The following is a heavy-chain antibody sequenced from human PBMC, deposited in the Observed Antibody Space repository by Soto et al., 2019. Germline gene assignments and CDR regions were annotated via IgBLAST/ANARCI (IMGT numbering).Heavy chain of an antibody. Sequence: AETLSLTCAVYGASFSGYCWSWIRQPPGKGLEWIGEINHSGSTNYNPSLKSRVTISVDTSKNQFSMKLSSVTAADTAVYYCAREDYYDSSGYRTRDAFDIWGQGTMVTVSS. D-gene: IGHD3-22*01. V-gene: IGHV4-34*01. CDR2: INHSGST. J-gene: IGHJ3*02. CDR1: GASFSGYC. CDR3: AREDYYDSSGYRTRDAFDI.